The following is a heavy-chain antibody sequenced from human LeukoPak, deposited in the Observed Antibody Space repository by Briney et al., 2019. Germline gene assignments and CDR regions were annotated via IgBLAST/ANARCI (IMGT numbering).Heavy chain of an antibody. CDR2: ISYDGSNK. D-gene: IGHD4-17*01. J-gene: IGHJ4*02. Sequence: GRSLRLSCAASGFTFSSYAMHWVRQAPGKGLEWVAVISYDGSNKYYADSVKGRFTISRDNSKNTLYLQMNSLRAEDTAVYYCATPDYGDYFFDYWGQGTLVTVSS. CDR3: ATPDYGDYFFDY. V-gene: IGHV3-30*04. CDR1: GFTFSSYA.